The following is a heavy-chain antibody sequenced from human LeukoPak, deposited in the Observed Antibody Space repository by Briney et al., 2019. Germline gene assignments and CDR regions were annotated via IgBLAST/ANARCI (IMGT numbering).Heavy chain of an antibody. J-gene: IGHJ5*02. CDR1: GYTFTSYG. V-gene: IGHV1-18*01. CDR2: ISAYNGNT. D-gene: IGHD4-17*01. Sequence: ASVKVSCKASGYTFTSYGISWVRQAPGQGLEWMGWISAYNGNTNYAQKLQGRVTMTTDTSTSTAYMELRSLRSDDTAVYYCARVSVTKRPYSWFDPWGQGTLVTVSS. CDR3: ARVSVTKRPYSWFDP.